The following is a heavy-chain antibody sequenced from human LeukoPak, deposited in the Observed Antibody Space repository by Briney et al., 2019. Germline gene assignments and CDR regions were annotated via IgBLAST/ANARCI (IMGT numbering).Heavy chain of an antibody. CDR3: TSLAYGSGSYYIAGYY. CDR1: GFTFSGSA. D-gene: IGHD3-10*01. J-gene: IGHJ4*02. Sequence: PGGSLRLSCAASGFTFSGSAMHWVRQASGKGLEGVGRIRSKANSYATAYAAAVKGRFTSSRDDSKNTAYLQMNSLKTEDTAVYYCTSLAYGSGSYYIAGYYWGQGTLVTVSS. CDR2: IRSKANSYAT. V-gene: IGHV3-73*01.